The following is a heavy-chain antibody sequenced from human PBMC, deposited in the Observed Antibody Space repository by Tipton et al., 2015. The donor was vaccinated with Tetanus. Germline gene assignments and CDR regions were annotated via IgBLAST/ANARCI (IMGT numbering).Heavy chain of an antibody. CDR1: GFTLSRYT. Sequence: SLRLSCAASGFTLSRYTLNWVRQAPGKGLEWVSYITSSSTIYYADSVKGRFTISRDNAKNSLYLQMNSLRDDDTAVYYCARAFFAAATSWGQGTLVTVSS. D-gene: IGHD6-13*01. CDR3: ARAFFAAATS. V-gene: IGHV3-48*02. J-gene: IGHJ5*02. CDR2: ITSSSTI.